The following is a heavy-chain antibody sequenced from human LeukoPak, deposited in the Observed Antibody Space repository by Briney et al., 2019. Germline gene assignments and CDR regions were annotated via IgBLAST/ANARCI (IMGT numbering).Heavy chain of an antibody. D-gene: IGHD3-22*01. CDR2: INPNSGGT. V-gene: IGHV1-2*02. CDR1: GYRFTDYY. Sequence: GASVKVSCKASGYRFTDYYMHWVRQAPGQGLEWMGWINPNSGGTNYAQKFQGRVTMTRDTSISTAYMELSRLRSDDTAVYYCALSPKHYYEQTTDYWGQGTLVTVSS. J-gene: IGHJ4*02. CDR3: ALSPKHYYEQTTDY.